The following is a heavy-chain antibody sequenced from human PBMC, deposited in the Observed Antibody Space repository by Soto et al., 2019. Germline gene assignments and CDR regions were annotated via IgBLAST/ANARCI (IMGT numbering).Heavy chain of an antibody. V-gene: IGHV3-30-3*01. D-gene: IGHD2-15*01. J-gene: IGHJ6*02. CDR3: ARAGCDGGSCYTLVGLRYGMDV. CDR1: GFTFSSSA. Sequence: GGSLRLSCAASGFTFSSSAMHWVRQAPGKGLEWVAVISYDGSNKYYADSVKGRFTISRDNSKNTLYLQMNSLRAEDTAVYYCARAGCDGGSCYTLVGLRYGMDVWGQGTTVTVSS. CDR2: ISYDGSNK.